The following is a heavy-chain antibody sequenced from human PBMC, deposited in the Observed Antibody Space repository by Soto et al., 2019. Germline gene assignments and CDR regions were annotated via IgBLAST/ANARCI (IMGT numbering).Heavy chain of an antibody. CDR1: GGSISSYY. CDR3: ARELEAGYDLLRYYYMDV. Sequence: QVQLQESGPGLVKPSETLSLTCTVSGGSISSYYWSWIRQPPGKGLEWIGYIYYSGSTNYNPSLKSRVTISVDTSKNQFSMKLSSVTAADTAVYYCARELEAGYDLLRYYYMDVWGKGTTVTVSS. V-gene: IGHV4-59*01. D-gene: IGHD5-12*01. CDR2: IYYSGST. J-gene: IGHJ6*03.